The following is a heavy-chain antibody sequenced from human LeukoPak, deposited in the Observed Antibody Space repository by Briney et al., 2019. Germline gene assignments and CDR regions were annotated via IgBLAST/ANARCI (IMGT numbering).Heavy chain of an antibody. D-gene: IGHD3-10*01. Sequence: PGGSLRLSCAASGFTFSSYEMNWVRQAPGKGLEWVSYISSSGSTIYYAGSVKGRFTISRDNAKNSLYLQMNSLRAEDTAVYYCARESLRYYYGSGSYYDYWGQGTLVTVSS. J-gene: IGHJ4*02. CDR2: ISSSGSTI. V-gene: IGHV3-48*03. CDR3: ARESLRYYYGSGSYYDY. CDR1: GFTFSSYE.